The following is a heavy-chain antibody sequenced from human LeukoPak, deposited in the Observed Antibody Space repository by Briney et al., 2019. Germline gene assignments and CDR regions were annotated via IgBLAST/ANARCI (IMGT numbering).Heavy chain of an antibody. V-gene: IGHV3-49*04. Sequence: GGSLRLSCTASGFTFGDYAMSWVRQAPGKGLEWVGFIRSKAYGGTTEYAASVKGRFTISRDDSKSIAYLQMNSLKTEDTAVYYCTRDRGDYGGRAFDYWGQGTLVTVSS. CDR3: TRDRGDYGGRAFDY. D-gene: IGHD2-21*02. CDR2: IRSKAYGGTT. CDR1: GFTFGDYA. J-gene: IGHJ4*02.